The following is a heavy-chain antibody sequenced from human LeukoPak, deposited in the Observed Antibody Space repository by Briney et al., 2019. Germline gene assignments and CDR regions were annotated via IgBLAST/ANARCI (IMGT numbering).Heavy chain of an antibody. V-gene: IGHV3-7*01. CDR3: ARDPPLDIVVVPAASADAFDI. D-gene: IGHD2-2*01. J-gene: IGHJ3*02. CDR2: IKQDGSEK. Sequence: GGSLRLSCAASGFTFSSYWMSWVRQAPGKGLEWVANIKQDGSEKYYVDSVKGRFTISRDNAKNSLYLQMNSLRAEDTAVYYCARDPPLDIVVVPAASADAFDIWGQGTMATVSS. CDR1: GFTFSSYW.